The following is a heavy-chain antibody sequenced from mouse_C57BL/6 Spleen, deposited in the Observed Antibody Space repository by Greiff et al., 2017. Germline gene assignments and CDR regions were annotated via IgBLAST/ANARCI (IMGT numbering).Heavy chain of an antibody. J-gene: IGHJ4*01. CDR2: INPNNGGT. V-gene: IGHV1-18*01. CDR1: GYTFTDFN. CDR3: ARVVAGAMDY. Sequence: EVQLQQSGPELVQPGASVKIPCKASGYTFTDFNMDWVKQSHGKSLEWIGDINPNNGGTIYNQKSKGKATLIVDKYSITAYMELRSLASEDTAVYYCARVVAGAMDYWGQGTSVTVSS. D-gene: IGHD1-1*01.